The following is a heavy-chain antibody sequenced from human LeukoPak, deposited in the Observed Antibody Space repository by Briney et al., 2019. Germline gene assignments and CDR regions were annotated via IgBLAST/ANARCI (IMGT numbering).Heavy chain of an antibody. J-gene: IGHJ5*02. V-gene: IGHV3-53*01. D-gene: IGHD6-19*01. Sequence: GGSLRLSCAASGFTVTNTYISWVRQAPGKGLEWLSVIYSGGSTYYADSVKGRFTMSRDNSKNTLYRQMNSLRAEDTAVYYCARDAYSSGWYGWFDPWGQGTLVTVSS. CDR2: IYSGGST. CDR1: GFTVTNTY. CDR3: ARDAYSSGWYGWFDP.